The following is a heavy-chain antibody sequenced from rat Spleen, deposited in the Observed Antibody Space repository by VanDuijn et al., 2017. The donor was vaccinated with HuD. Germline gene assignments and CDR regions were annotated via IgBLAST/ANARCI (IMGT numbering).Heavy chain of an antibody. CDR2: ISSGGNT. V-gene: IGHV2S12*01. CDR3: ARRRDSYAHFDY. CDR1: GFSLTSNG. J-gene: IGHJ2*01. D-gene: IGHD1-12*01. Sequence: QVQLKESGPGLVQPSQTLSLTCTVSGFSLTSNGVSWVRQPPGKGLEWIVTISSGGNTYYNSALKSRLSISRDTSKSQVFLKMNSLQPEDTGTYYCARRRDSYAHFDYWGQGVMVTVSS.